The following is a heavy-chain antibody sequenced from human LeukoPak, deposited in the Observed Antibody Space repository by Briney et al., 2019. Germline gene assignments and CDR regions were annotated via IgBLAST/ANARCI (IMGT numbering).Heavy chain of an antibody. CDR2: IYPGDSDT. CDR3: ATSGGEMATISPYFDY. D-gene: IGHD5-24*01. Sequence: GESLKISCEGSGYSFTSYWIGWVRQVPGKGLEWMGIIYPGDSDTRYSPSFQGQVTISADKSIGTAYLQWSSLKASDTAMYYCATSGGEMATISPYFDYWGQGTLVTVSS. J-gene: IGHJ4*02. CDR1: GYSFTSYW. V-gene: IGHV5-51*01.